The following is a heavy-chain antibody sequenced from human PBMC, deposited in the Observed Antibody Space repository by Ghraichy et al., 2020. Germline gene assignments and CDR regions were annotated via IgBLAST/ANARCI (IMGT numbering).Heavy chain of an antibody. Sequence: SETLSLTCTVSGGSISSYYWSWIRQPPGKGLEWIGYIYYSGSTNYNPSLKSRVTISVDTSKNQFSLKLSSVTAADTAVYYCAGQSPYYDFWSGPAPANYYMGVWGKGTTVTVSS. V-gene: IGHV4-59*08. D-gene: IGHD3-3*01. CDR3: AGQSPYYDFWSGPAPANYYMGV. CDR1: GGSISSYY. CDR2: IYYSGST. J-gene: IGHJ6*03.